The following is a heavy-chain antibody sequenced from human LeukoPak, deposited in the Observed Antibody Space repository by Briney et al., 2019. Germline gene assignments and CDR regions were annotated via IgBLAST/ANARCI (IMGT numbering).Heavy chain of an antibody. CDR1: GFTFSDYY. J-gene: IGHJ4*02. Sequence: GGSLRLSCAASGFTFSDYYMSWIRQAPGKGLEWVSYMSSSGRTIYYADSVKGRFTISRDNAKNSLHLQMNSLRAEDTAVYYCAKDLPEWELQGFDYWGQGTLVTVSS. D-gene: IGHD1-26*01. V-gene: IGHV3-11*01. CDR3: AKDLPEWELQGFDY. CDR2: MSSSGRTI.